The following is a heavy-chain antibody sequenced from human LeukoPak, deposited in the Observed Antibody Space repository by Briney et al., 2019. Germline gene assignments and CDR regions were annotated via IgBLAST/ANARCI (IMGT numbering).Heavy chain of an antibody. D-gene: IGHD2-15*01. Sequence: SDTLSLTCAVYGGSFSGYYWSWIRQPPGKGLEWIGEINHSGSTNYNPSLKSRVTISVDTSKNQFSLKLSSVTAADTAVYYCASFVVVAAHFDYWGQGTLVTVSS. J-gene: IGHJ4*02. CDR3: ASFVVVAAHFDY. CDR2: INHSGST. V-gene: IGHV4-34*01. CDR1: GGSFSGYY.